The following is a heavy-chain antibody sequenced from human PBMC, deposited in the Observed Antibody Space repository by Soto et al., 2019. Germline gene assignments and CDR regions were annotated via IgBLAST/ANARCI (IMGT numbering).Heavy chain of an antibody. D-gene: IGHD3-3*01. V-gene: IGHV1-69*13. CDR3: ERGFWTKLYYYYGMDV. J-gene: IGHJ6*02. CDR2: IIPIFGTA. Sequence: SVKVSCKASGGTFSSYAISWVRQAPGQGLEWMGGIIPIFGTANYAQKFQGRVTITADESTSTAYMELSSLRSEDTAVYYCERGFWTKLYYYYGMDVWGQGATVTVSS. CDR1: GGTFSSYA.